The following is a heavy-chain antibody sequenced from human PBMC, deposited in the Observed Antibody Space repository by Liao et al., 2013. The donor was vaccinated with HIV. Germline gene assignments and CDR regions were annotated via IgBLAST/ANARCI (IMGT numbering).Heavy chain of an antibody. D-gene: IGHD5-18*01. J-gene: IGHJ4*02. Sequence: QVQLQESGPGLVKPSETLSLTCTVSGGSISSYYWTWIRQPAGKGLEWIGRIYTSGSTNYNPSLKSRVSISIDTSRDQFSLKLSSVTAADTAVYYCARGSGYSYGRRGDYWGQGTLVTVSS. CDR3: ARGSGYSYGRRGDY. V-gene: IGHV4-4*07. CDR1: GGSISSYY. CDR2: IYTSGST.